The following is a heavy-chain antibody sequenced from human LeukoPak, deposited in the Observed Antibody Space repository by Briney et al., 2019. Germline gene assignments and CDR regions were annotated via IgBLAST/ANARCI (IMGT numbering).Heavy chain of an antibody. CDR1: GYTFTNYG. Sequence: ASVKVSCKASGYTFTNYGISWVRQAPGQGLEWVAWISLATGAPSYAQKFQGRVTLTTDTSTSTAYTEPRSLRSDDTAVYYCARVRCSGGSCLYYFDYWGQGTLVTVSS. CDR2: ISLATGAP. V-gene: IGHV1-18*01. J-gene: IGHJ4*02. CDR3: ARVRCSGGSCLYYFDY. D-gene: IGHD2-15*01.